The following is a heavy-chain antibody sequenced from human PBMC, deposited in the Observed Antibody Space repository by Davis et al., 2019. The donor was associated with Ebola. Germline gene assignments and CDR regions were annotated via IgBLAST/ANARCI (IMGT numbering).Heavy chain of an antibody. D-gene: IGHD5-18*01. V-gene: IGHV3-7*03. Sequence: GESPKTPRAAPGFTLSSFWMSWVRQAPGKGLEWVANIKEDGSERYYVDSVKGRFTISRDNAKNSLYLQMNSLRAEDSAVYHCARASYGDFWGQGTLVTVSS. CDR3: ARASYGDF. J-gene: IGHJ4*02. CDR2: IKEDGSER. CDR1: GFTLSSFW.